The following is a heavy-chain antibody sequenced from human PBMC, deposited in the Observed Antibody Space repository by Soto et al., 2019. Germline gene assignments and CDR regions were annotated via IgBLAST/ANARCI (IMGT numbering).Heavy chain of an antibody. CDR2: IIPIFGTA. V-gene: IGHV1-69*01. CDR3: ARDLGTMVRGVIALFAPYGMDV. J-gene: IGHJ6*02. D-gene: IGHD3-10*01. CDR1: GGTFSSYA. Sequence: QVQLVQSGAEVKKPGSSVKVSCKASGGTFSSYAISWVRQAPGQGLEWMGGIIPIFGTANYAQKFQGRVTITADESTSTAYMELSSLRSEDTAVYYCARDLGTMVRGVIALFAPYGMDVWGQGTTLTVSS.